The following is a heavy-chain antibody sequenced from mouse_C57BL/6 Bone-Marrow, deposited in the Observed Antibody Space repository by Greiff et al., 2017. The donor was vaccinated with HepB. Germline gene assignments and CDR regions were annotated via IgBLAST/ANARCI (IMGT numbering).Heavy chain of an antibody. CDR2: IWSGGST. Sequence: VMLVESGPGLVQPSQSLSITCTVSGFSLTSYGVHWVRQPPGKGLEWLGVIWSGGSTDYNAAFISRMSISKDNSKSQVFFKMNSLQADDTAIYYCAKIGGIHFHGAMDYWGQGTSVTVSS. CDR3: AKIGGIHFHGAMDY. D-gene: IGHD5-2*01. V-gene: IGHV2-4*01. CDR1: GFSLTSYG. J-gene: IGHJ4*01.